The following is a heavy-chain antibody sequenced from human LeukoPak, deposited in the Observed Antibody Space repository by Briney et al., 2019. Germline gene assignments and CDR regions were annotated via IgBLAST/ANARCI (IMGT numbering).Heavy chain of an antibody. Sequence: SENLSLTCTVSGGSVSSGSYYWSWIRQPPGKGLEWLGYIYHSGSTNYNPSLKSRVTISVDTSKNQFSLKLSSVTAADTAVYYCARGSDPYYYDSSGYSLDYWGQGTLVTVSS. J-gene: IGHJ4*02. D-gene: IGHD3-22*01. CDR2: IYHSGST. V-gene: IGHV4-61*01. CDR3: ARGSDPYYYDSSGYSLDY. CDR1: GGSVSSGSYY.